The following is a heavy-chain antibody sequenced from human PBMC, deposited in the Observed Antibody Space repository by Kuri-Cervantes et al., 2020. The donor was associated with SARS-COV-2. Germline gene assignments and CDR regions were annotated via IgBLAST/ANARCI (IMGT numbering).Heavy chain of an antibody. V-gene: IGHV3-21*01. Sequence: GESLKISCAASGFTFSSYWMSWVRQAPGKGLEWVSSISSSSSYIYYADSVKGRFTISRDNAKNSLYLQMNSLRAEDTAVYYCARAAETIFGVVISSLDYWGQGTLVTVSS. J-gene: IGHJ4*02. D-gene: IGHD3-3*01. CDR1: GFTFSSYW. CDR2: ISSSSSYI. CDR3: ARAAETIFGVVISSLDY.